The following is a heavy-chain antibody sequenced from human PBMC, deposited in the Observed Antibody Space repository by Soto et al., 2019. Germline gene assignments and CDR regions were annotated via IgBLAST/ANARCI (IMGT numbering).Heavy chain of an antibody. CDR2: IGTAGDT. Sequence: PGGSLRLSCAASGFTFSSYDMHWVRQAPGKGLGWVSGIGTAGDTYYPGSVKGRFTISRENAKNSLYLQMNSLRAEDTAVYYCARVGSGWYRDAFDIWGQGTMVTVSS. D-gene: IGHD6-19*01. CDR1: GFTFSSYD. V-gene: IGHV3-13*04. CDR3: ARVGSGWYRDAFDI. J-gene: IGHJ3*02.